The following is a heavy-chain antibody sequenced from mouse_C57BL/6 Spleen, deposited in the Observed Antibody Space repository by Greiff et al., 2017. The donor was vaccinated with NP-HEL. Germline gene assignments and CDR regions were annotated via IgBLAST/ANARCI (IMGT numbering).Heavy chain of an antibody. D-gene: IGHD3-2*02. J-gene: IGHJ3*01. CDR1: GYTFTDYY. V-gene: IGHV1-76*01. CDR2: IYPGSGNT. Sequence: VQLQESGAELVRPGASVKLSCKASGYTFTDYYINWVKQRPGQGLEWIARIYPGSGNTYYNEKFKGKATLTAEKSSSTAYMQLSSLTSEDSAVYFCARVLDSSGRASAYWGQGTLVTVSA. CDR3: ARVLDSSGRASAY.